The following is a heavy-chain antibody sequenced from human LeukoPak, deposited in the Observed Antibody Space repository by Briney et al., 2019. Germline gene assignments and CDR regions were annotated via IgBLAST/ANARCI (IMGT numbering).Heavy chain of an antibody. Sequence: PGGSLRLSCEASGFTFGDYAMSWFRQAPGKGLEWVGFIRSKAYGGTTEYAASVKGRFTISRDDSKSIAYLQMNSLKTEDTAVYYCTRLVMVRGVKPWHYYMDVWGKGTTVTVSS. CDR1: GFTFGDYA. CDR3: TRLVMVRGVKPWHYYMDV. CDR2: IRSKAYGGTT. V-gene: IGHV3-49*03. J-gene: IGHJ6*03. D-gene: IGHD3-10*01.